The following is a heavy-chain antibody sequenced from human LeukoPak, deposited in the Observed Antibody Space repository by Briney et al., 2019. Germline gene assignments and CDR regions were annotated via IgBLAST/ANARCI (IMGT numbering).Heavy chain of an antibody. CDR1: GYNFPIYW. D-gene: IGHD1-26*01. CDR2: IYPDDSDT. Sequence: GGSLEISWEASGYNFPIYWIGWVRQVPRKGLEWMAIIYPDDSDTRYSPSFQGHVTISADKSISTAYLQWSSLKASDTAIYYCAKGGGSGNPVDSWGQGTLVIVSS. CDR3: AKGGGSGNPVDS. J-gene: IGHJ4*02. V-gene: IGHV5-51*01.